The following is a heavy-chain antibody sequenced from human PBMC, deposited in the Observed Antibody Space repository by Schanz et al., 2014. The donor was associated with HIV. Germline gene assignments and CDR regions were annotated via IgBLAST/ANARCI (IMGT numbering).Heavy chain of an antibody. CDR2: ISNDGRNK. J-gene: IGHJ4*02. Sequence: QVQLVESGGGVVQPGRSLRLSCAASGFTFSTYGMHWVRQTPGKGLEWVAFISNDGRNKYYADSVKGRFTISRDSSRNTLYLQMNSLRAEDTAVYYCATSQGIMVATDFDYWGQGTLVTVSS. CDR1: GFTFSTYG. V-gene: IGHV3-30*03. D-gene: IGHD5-12*01. CDR3: ATSQGIMVATDFDY.